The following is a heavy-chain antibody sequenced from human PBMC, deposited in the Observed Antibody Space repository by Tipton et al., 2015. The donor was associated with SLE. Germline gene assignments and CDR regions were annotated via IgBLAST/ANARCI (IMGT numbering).Heavy chain of an antibody. CDR2: IYYSGST. CDR1: GGSISSHY. D-gene: IGHD3-22*01. V-gene: IGHV4-59*08. Sequence: TLSLTCTVSGGSISSHYWSWIRQPPGKGLEWIGYIYYSGSTNYNPSLKSRVTISVDTSKNQFSLKLSSVTAADTAVYYCARQITYYYDSSGYYYYYYGMDVWGQGTTVTVSS. J-gene: IGHJ6*02. CDR3: ARQITYYYDSSGYYYYYYGMDV.